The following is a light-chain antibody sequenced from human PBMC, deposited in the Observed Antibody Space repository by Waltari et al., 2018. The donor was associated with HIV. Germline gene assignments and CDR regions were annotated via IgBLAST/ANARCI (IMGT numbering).Light chain of an antibody. CDR1: SSDVGSYNR. CDR2: EVG. V-gene: IGLV2-18*02. Sequence: QSALTQPPSVSGSPGQSVTISCTGTSSDVGSYNRVSWYQQPPGTAPKLMIYEVGNRPSGVPDRFSGSKAGNTASLTISGLQAEDGADYYCSSYTSSSTWVFGGGTKLTVL. CDR3: SSYTSSSTWV. J-gene: IGLJ3*02.